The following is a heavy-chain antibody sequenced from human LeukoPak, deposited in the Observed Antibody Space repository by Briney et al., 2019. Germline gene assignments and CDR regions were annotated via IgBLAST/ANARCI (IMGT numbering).Heavy chain of an antibody. CDR3: ARDRGYSYGYYYYYMDV. CDR1: GYTFTGYY. CDR2: INPNSGGT. V-gene: IGHV1-2*02. Sequence: GASVKVSCKASGYTFTGYYMHWVRQAPGQGLEWMGWINPNSGGTNYAQKLQGRVTMTTDTSTSTAYMELRSLRSDDTAVYYCARDRGYSYGYYYYYMDVWGKGTTVTVSS. J-gene: IGHJ6*03. D-gene: IGHD5-18*01.